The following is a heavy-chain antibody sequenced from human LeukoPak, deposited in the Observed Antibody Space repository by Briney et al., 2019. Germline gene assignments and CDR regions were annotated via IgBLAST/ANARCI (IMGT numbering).Heavy chain of an antibody. CDR3: ASCSTSCYDAFDI. D-gene: IGHD2-2*01. J-gene: IGHJ3*02. CDR1: GYTFTSYG. Sequence: AASVKVSCKASGYTFTSYGISWVRQAPGQGLEWMGWISAYNGNTNYAQKLQGRVTMNTDTYTSTAYMELRSLRSDDTAVYYCASCSTSCYDAFDIWGQGTMVTVSS. CDR2: ISAYNGNT. V-gene: IGHV1-18*04.